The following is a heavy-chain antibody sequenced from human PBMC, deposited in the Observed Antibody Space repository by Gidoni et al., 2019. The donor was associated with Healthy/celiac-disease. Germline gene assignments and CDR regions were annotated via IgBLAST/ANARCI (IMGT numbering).Heavy chain of an antibody. D-gene: IGHD2-2*01. CDR2: IKSKTDGGTT. Sequence: EVQLVESGGGLVKPGGSLRLSCAASGFTFSNAWLNWVRQAPGKGREWVGRIKSKTDGGTTDYPAPVKGRFTISRDDSKNTLYLQMNSLKTEDTAVYYCTTNPGYPYYYGMDVWGQGTTVTVSS. CDR3: TTNPGYPYYYGMDV. CDR1: GFTFSNAW. J-gene: IGHJ6*02. V-gene: IGHV3-15*07.